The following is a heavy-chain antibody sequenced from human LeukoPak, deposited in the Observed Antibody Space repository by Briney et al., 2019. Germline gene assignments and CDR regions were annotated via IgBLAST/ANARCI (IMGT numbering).Heavy chain of an antibody. CDR2: IYTSGST. CDR3: ARDDDGSSWYNWFDP. V-gene: IGHV4-61*02. D-gene: IGHD6-13*01. CDR1: GGSISSSSYY. Sequence: SETLSLTCTVSGGSISSSSYYWGWIRQPAGKGLEWVGRIYTSGSTNYNPSLKSRVTMSVDTSKNQFSLKLSSVTAADTAVYYCARDDDGSSWYNWFDPWGQGTLVTVSS. J-gene: IGHJ5*02.